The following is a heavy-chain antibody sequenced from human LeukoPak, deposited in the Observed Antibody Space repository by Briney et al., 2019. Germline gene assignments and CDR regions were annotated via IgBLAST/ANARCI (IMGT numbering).Heavy chain of an antibody. J-gene: IGHJ4*02. Sequence: SETLSLTCTVSGYSISSGYYWGWIRQPPGKGLEWIGSIYHSGSNFYNPSLKSRVTISVDTSKNQFSLKLSSVTAADTAVYYCARGPYYYDSSGYIDYWGQGTLVTVSS. D-gene: IGHD3-22*01. CDR1: GYSISSGYY. V-gene: IGHV4-38-2*02. CDR2: IYHSGSN. CDR3: ARGPYYYDSSGYIDY.